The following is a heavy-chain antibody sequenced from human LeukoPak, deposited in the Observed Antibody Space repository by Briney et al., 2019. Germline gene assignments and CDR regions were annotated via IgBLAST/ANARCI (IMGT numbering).Heavy chain of an antibody. CDR1: GGSFSGYY. CDR2: INHSGST. CDR3: ARDDFWSGYLDY. J-gene: IGHJ4*02. Sequence: RPSETLSLTCAVYGGSFSGYYWSWIRQPPGKGLEWIGEINHSGSTNYNPSLKSRVTISVDTSKNQFSLKLSSVTAADTAVYYCARDDFWSGYLDYWGQGTLVTVSS. D-gene: IGHD3-3*01. V-gene: IGHV4-34*01.